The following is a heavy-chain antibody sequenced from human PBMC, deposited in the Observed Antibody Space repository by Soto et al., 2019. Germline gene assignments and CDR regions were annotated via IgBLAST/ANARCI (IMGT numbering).Heavy chain of an antibody. V-gene: IGHV4-61*01. CDR1: GGSVSSDRNY. CDR3: ARHPTTVTPDY. D-gene: IGHD4-17*01. CDR2: IYYSGTT. J-gene: IGHJ4*02. Sequence: SETLSLTCSVSGGSVSSDRNYWSWTRQPPGKGLEWIGYIYYSGTTNYNPSLKSRVTITRDTSKNQFSLKLSSVTAADTAVYYCARHPTTVTPDYWGQGTLVTVSS.